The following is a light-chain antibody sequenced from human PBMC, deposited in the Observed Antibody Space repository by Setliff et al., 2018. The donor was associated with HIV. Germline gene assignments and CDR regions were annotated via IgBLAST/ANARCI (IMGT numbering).Light chain of an antibody. CDR1: SSDVGLYNF. Sequence: QSALPKPASVSGSPGQPITISCTGTSSDVGLYNFVSWYQQHPGKVPKLIIYDVTNRPSGISHRFPGAKSGNTASLTISGLQADDEADYYCSSFRTSRKFVFGTGTKVTVL. CDR2: DVT. CDR3: SSFRTSRKFV. J-gene: IGLJ1*01. V-gene: IGLV2-14*01.